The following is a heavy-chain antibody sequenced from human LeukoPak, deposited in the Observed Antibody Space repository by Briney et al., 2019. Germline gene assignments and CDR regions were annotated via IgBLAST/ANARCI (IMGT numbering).Heavy chain of an antibody. V-gene: IGHV4-31*03. Sequence: SETLSLTCTVSGSSISSGGYYWNWIRQYPGKGLEWIGSIYYSGTTYYNPSLKNRVTISVDTSKNQFFLRLSSVTAADTAVYYCARDASLDVWGQGTTVTVSS. CDR1: GSSISSGGYY. J-gene: IGHJ6*02. CDR3: ARDASLDV. CDR2: IYYSGTT.